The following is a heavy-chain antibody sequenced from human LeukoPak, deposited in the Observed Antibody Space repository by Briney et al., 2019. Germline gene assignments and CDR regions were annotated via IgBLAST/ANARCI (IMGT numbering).Heavy chain of an antibody. CDR1: GFTFSSYA. CDR2: ISYDGSNK. Sequence: PGRSLRLSCAASGFTFSSYAMHWVRQAPGKGLEWVAVISYDGSNKYYADSVKGRFTISRDNSKNTLYLQMNSLRAEDTAVYYCARARDYYDSSGPSYYYYGMDVWGQGTTVTVSS. CDR3: ARARDYYDSSGPSYYYYGMDV. V-gene: IGHV3-30*04. J-gene: IGHJ6*02. D-gene: IGHD3-22*01.